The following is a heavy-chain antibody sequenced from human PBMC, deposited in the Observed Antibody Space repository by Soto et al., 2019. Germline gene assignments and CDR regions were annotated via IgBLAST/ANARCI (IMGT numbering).Heavy chain of an antibody. V-gene: IGHV4-59*06. CDR2: IYYSGST. Sequence: SETLSLTCTVSGAPITINYWSWIRQAPGKGLEWIGYIYYSGSTYYNPSLKSRVTISVDTSKNQFSLKLSSVTAADTAVYYCARVRDYGSGSRGFDYWGQGTLVTVSS. J-gene: IGHJ4*02. CDR3: ARVRDYGSGSRGFDY. D-gene: IGHD3-10*01. CDR1: GAPITINY.